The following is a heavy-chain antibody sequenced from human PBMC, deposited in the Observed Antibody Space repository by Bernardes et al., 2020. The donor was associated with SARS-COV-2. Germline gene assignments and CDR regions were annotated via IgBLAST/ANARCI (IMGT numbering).Heavy chain of an antibody. CDR1: GFTFRSYA. J-gene: IGHJ4*02. CDR3: AKDRGYGDYIGETDN. V-gene: IGHV3-30*18. CDR2: ISYDGSSK. D-gene: IGHD4-17*01. Sequence: GGSLRLSCAASGFTFRSYAMHWVRQAPGKGLEWVALISYDGSSKYYADSVKGRITISRDNSKNTLYLQMNSLRAEDTALYYCAKDRGYGDYIGETDNWGQGTLVTVSS.